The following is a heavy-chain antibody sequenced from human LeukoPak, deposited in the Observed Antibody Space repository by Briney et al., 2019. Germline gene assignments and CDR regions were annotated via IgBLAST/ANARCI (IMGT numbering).Heavy chain of an antibody. CDR2: IRYDGSNK. Sequence: PGGSLRLSCAASGFSFSTYGLHWVRHTPGKGLEWVAFIRYDGSNKYYADSVKGRFTISRDNSKNTLYLQMNSLRAEDTAVYYCARDLAADYYDPRGLFDYWGQGTLVTVSS. D-gene: IGHD3-22*01. V-gene: IGHV3-30*02. CDR1: GFSFSTYG. CDR3: ARDLAADYYDPRGLFDY. J-gene: IGHJ4*02.